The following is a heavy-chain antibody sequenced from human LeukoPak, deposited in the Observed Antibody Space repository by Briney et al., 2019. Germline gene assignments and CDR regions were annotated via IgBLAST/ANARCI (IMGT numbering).Heavy chain of an antibody. J-gene: IGHJ4*02. CDR2: ISSYCSSI. CDR3: ARVSAQCTGGFCYFVS. D-gene: IGHD2-8*02. V-gene: IGHV3-48*04. CDR1: GFTFSSNG. Sequence: GGSLTLSCAASGFTFSSNGMNWVGRAQGKGRGLVSNISSYCSSIYYAYSVHGRFTISTDHPNNTLYFQMNSLRADDTAVYYCARVSAQCTGGFCYFVSWGQGTLVTVSS.